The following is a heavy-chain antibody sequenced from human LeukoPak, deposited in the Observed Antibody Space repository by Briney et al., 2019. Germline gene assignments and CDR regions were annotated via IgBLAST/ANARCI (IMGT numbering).Heavy chain of an antibody. D-gene: IGHD2-8*01. CDR1: GFIFNGYS. Sequence: GRSLRLSCAASGFIFNGYSMHWIRQAPGKGLEWVAVISYDGSNAYYEDSVKGRFTISRDNYKYTVDLQMNSLRPEDTAVYYCAAEGSLYYYDFWGKGTLVTVSS. J-gene: IGHJ4*02. CDR3: AAEGSLYYYDF. CDR2: ISYDGSNA. V-gene: IGHV3-30*03.